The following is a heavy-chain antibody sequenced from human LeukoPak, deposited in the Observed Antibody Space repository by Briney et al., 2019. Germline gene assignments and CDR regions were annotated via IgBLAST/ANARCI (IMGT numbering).Heavy chain of an antibody. J-gene: IGHJ4*02. D-gene: IGHD6-13*01. CDR1: GFTFSDYY. CDR3: AKRAAAGRADY. CDR2: ISSSGSTI. Sequence: GGSLRLSCAASGFTFSDYYMSWIRQAPGKGLEWVSYISSSGSTIYYADSVKGRFTISRDNSKNTLYLQMNSLRAEDTAVYYCAKRAAAGRADYWGQGTLVTVSS. V-gene: IGHV3-11*01.